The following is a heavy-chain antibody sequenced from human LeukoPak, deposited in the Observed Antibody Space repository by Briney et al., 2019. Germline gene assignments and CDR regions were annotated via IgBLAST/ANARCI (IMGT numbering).Heavy chain of an antibody. Sequence: ASVKVSCKASGYTFTSCDINWVRQATGQGLEWMGGMNPNSGNTGYAQKFQGRVTMTRNTSISIAYMELSSLRSEDTAVYYCARGMGSGSYSAAYYFDYWGQGTLVTVSS. CDR2: MNPNSGNT. CDR3: ARGMGSGSYSAAYYFDY. J-gene: IGHJ4*02. CDR1: GYTFTSCD. D-gene: IGHD3-22*01. V-gene: IGHV1-8*01.